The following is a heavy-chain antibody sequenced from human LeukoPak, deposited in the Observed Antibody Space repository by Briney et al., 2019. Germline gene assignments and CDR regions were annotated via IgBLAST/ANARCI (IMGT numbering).Heavy chain of an antibody. CDR3: AGINEEYYYYGMDV. CDR2: INHSGST. J-gene: IGHJ6*02. D-gene: IGHD1-1*01. Sequence: PSETLSLTCAVYGGSFSGYYWSWIRQPPGKGLEWIGDINHSGSTNYNPSLKSRVTISVDTSKNQFSLKLSSVTAADTAVYYCAGINEEYYYYGMDVWGQGTTVTVSS. V-gene: IGHV4-34*01. CDR1: GGSFSGYY.